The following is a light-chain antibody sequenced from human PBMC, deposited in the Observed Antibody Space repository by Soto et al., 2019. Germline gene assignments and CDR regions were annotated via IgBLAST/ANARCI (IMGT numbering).Light chain of an antibody. CDR1: QSVSSK. Sequence: EIVMTQSPATLYLSPGERAILSCRASQSVSSKLAWYQQKPGQTPRLLIYDASTRAAGIPARFSGSGSGTEFTLTISSLQSEEFAVYYCQQYNNWPYTFAQGTKLEIK. V-gene: IGKV3-15*01. J-gene: IGKJ2*01. CDR3: QQYNNWPYT. CDR2: DAS.